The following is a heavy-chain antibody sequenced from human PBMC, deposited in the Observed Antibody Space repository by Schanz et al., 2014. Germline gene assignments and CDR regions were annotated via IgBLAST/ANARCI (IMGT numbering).Heavy chain of an antibody. V-gene: IGHV3-30*18. CDR1: GFTFSSYG. CDR3: AKDGRLPYYGTGSDFDY. D-gene: IGHD3-22*01. Sequence: QVQLVESGGGVVQPGRSLRLSCAASGFTFSSYGMHWVRQAPGKGLEWVAVISYDGNDKYYADSEKGRFTISRDNLKNTVYLQMNSLRAGDTAVYYCAKDGRLPYYGTGSDFDYWGQGTLVAVSS. J-gene: IGHJ4*02. CDR2: ISYDGNDK.